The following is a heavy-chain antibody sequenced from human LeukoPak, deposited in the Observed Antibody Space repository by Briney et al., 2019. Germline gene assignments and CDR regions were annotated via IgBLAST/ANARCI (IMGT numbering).Heavy chain of an antibody. Sequence: SETLSLTCTVSGGSISSSSYYWGWIRQPPGKGLEWIGSIYYSGSTYYNPSLKSRVTISVDTSKNQFSLKLSSVTAADTAVYYCARQVPGIDYWGQGTLVTVSS. CDR1: GGSISSSSYY. D-gene: IGHD3-10*01. CDR3: ARQVPGIDY. CDR2: IYYSGST. J-gene: IGHJ4*02. V-gene: IGHV4-39*01.